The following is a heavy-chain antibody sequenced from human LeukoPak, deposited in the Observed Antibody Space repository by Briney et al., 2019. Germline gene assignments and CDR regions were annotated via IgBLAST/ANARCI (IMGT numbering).Heavy chain of an antibody. D-gene: IGHD3-22*01. CDR2: ISYDGSNK. CDR1: GFTFSRYA. CDR3: ASHYVTSGYHYFDF. J-gene: IGHJ4*02. Sequence: PGGSLRLSCAASGFTFSRYAMHWVRQAPGKGLEWVAVISYDGSNKYYADSVKGRFTISRDSSKNTLYLQMNSLRAEDTAVYYCASHYVTSGYHYFDFRGQGTLVTVSS. V-gene: IGHV3-30-3*01.